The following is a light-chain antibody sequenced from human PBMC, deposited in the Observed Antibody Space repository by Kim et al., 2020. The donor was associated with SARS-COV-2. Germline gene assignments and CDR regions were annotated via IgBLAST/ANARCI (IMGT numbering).Light chain of an antibody. CDR3: QEYHDYPRT. Sequence: AIQITQSPSSLSASIGDRLTITCRASQAISSYLAWYQQKSGKAPKLLIYAASTVQSGVPSMFSGSGSGTDFTLTISCLQSEDCATYYCQEYHDYPRTFGKGTKVDIK. V-gene: IGKV1-8*01. CDR2: AAS. J-gene: IGKJ1*01. CDR1: QAISSY.